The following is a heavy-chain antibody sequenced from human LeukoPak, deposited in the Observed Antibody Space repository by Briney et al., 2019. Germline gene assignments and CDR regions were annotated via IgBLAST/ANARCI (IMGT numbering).Heavy chain of an antibody. CDR3: ARDLRVVITGSFDS. J-gene: IGHJ4*02. CDR1: GFSFDDYG. V-gene: IGHV3-20*04. Sequence: GSLRLSCAASGFSFDDYGLTWVRQAPGKGLEWVSGINWNGDSTDYADSVKGRFTISRDNAKNSLYLQMNSLRAEDTALYYCARDLRVVITGSFDSWGQGTLVTVSS. CDR2: INWNGDST. D-gene: IGHD3-22*01.